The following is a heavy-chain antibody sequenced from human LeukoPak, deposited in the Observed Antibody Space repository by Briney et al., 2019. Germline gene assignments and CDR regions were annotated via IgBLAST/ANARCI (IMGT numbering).Heavy chain of an antibody. CDR1: GGSVSSGSYY. J-gene: IGHJ4*02. V-gene: IGHV4-61*01. Sequence: SETLSLTCTVSGGSVSSGSYYWSWIRQPPGKGLEWIGYIYYSGSTNYNPSLKSRVTISVDTSKNQSSLKLSSVTAADTAVYYCARVRGYCSGGSCSRLFDYWGQGTLVTVSS. D-gene: IGHD2-15*01. CDR3: ARVRGYCSGGSCSRLFDY. CDR2: IYYSGST.